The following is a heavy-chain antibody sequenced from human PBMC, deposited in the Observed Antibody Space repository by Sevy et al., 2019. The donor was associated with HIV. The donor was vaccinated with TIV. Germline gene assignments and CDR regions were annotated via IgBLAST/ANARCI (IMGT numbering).Heavy chain of an antibody. Sequence: SETLSLTCTVSGFSISSGYYWDWIRQSPEKGLEWIGNIYHSGRTYYKPSLKSRVTISVDTSKNQFSLKLISVTAADTAVYYCARASAGDRLDYYGMDVWGQGTTVTVSS. CDR2: IYHSGRT. V-gene: IGHV4-38-2*02. CDR1: GFSISSGYY. J-gene: IGHJ6*02. D-gene: IGHD2-21*02. CDR3: ARASAGDRLDYYGMDV.